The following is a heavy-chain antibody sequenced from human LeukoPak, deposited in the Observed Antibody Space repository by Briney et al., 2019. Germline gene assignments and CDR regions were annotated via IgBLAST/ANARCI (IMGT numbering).Heavy chain of an antibody. V-gene: IGHV1-69*13. CDR3: ASRLDYGDYSFDY. J-gene: IGHJ4*02. CDR1: GGTFSSYA. D-gene: IGHD4-17*01. Sequence: ASVKVSYKASGGTFSSYAISWVRQAPGQGLEWMGGIIPIFGTANYAQKFQGRVTITADESTSTAYMELSSLRSEDTAVYYCASRLDYGDYSFDYWGQGTLVTVSS. CDR2: IIPIFGTA.